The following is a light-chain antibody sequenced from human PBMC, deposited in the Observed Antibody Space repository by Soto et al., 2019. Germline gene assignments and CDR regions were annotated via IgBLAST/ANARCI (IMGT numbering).Light chain of an antibody. CDR1: SSDVGGYKY. Sequence: QSALTQPPSSSGSPGQSVTISCTGTSSDVGGYKYVSWYQQHPGKAPKLMIYEVTKRPSGVPDRFSGSKSGNTASLTVSGLQAEDEADYFCSSYAGSNNVIFGGGTKATVL. CDR3: SSYAGSNNVI. V-gene: IGLV2-8*01. J-gene: IGLJ2*01. CDR2: EVT.